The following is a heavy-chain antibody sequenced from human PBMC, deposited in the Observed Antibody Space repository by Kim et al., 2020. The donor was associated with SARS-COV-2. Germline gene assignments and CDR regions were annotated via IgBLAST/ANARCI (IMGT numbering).Heavy chain of an antibody. CDR3: AKQARYCSSTSCKIDY. CDR2: ISGSGGST. CDR1: GFTFSSYA. Sequence: GGSLRLSCAASGFTFSSYAMSWVRQAPGKGLEWVSAISGSGGSTYYADSVKGRFTISRDNSKNTLYLQMNSLRAEDTAVYYCAKQARYCSSTSCKIDYWGQGTLVTVSS. J-gene: IGHJ4*02. V-gene: IGHV3-23*01. D-gene: IGHD2-2*01.